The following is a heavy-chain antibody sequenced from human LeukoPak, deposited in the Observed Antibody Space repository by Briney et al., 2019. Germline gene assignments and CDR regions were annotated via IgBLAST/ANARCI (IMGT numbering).Heavy chain of an antibody. CDR3: AKDQEEGGYDFLGPYYFDY. V-gene: IGHV3-23*01. CDR2: ISGSGTDT. D-gene: IGHD5-12*01. CDR1: GFTFSSYA. Sequence: GGSLRLSCGGSGFTFSSYAMSWVRQAPGKGLEWVSAISGSGTDTFYANSVKGRFTISRDNPKNTLYLQMNSLRAEDTAVYYCAKDQEEGGYDFLGPYYFDYWGQGTLVTVSS. J-gene: IGHJ4*02.